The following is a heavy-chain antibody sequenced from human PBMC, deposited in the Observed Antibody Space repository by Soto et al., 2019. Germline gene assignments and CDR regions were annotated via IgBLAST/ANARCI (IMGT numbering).Heavy chain of an antibody. V-gene: IGHV1-46*01. CDR2: INPSGGST. CDR1: GYTFTSYY. CDR3: ARDSLTIFGVVIILDYGMDV. D-gene: IGHD3-3*01. Sequence: ASVKVSCKASGYTFTSYYMHWVRQAPGQGLEWMGIINPSGGSTSYAQKFQGRVTMTRDTSTSTVYMELSSLRSEDTAVYYCARDSLTIFGVVIILDYGMDVWGQGTTVTVS. J-gene: IGHJ6*02.